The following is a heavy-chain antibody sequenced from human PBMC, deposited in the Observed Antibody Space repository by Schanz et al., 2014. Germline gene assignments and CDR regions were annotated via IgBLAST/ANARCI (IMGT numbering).Heavy chain of an antibody. Sequence: EVQLVESGGGLVQPGRSLSLSCAASGFTFDDHAMHWVLQVPGKGLEWVSGISWNSGNIAYADSVKGRFTISRDNAKNSLYLQMNSLRPEDTALYYCAKVQTHTLYGGNSCFDYWGQGTLVTVSS. D-gene: IGHD2-21*02. CDR2: ISWNSGNI. V-gene: IGHV3-9*01. J-gene: IGHJ4*02. CDR1: GFTFDDHA. CDR3: AKVQTHTLYGGNSCFDY.